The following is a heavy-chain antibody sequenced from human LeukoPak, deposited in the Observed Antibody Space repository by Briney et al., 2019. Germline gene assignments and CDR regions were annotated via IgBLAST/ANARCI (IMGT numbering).Heavy chain of an antibody. CDR2: INHSGST. J-gene: IGHJ6*03. Sequence: PSETLSLTCAVYGGSFSGYYWSWIRQPPGKGLEWIGEINHSGSTNYNPSLKSRVTISVDTSKNQFSLKLSSVTAADTAVYYCARVGSSSWIYYYMDVWGKETTVTVSS. V-gene: IGHV4-34*01. CDR3: ARVGSSSWIYYYMDV. CDR1: GGSFSGYY. D-gene: IGHD6-13*01.